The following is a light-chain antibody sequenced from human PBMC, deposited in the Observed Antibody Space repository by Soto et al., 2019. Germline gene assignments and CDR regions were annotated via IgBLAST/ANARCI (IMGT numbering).Light chain of an antibody. Sequence: EILLTQSPGTLSLSPGERATLSCRASQSVSSSYLAWYQQKPGQAPRLLIYRASSRATGIPERYSGSGSGTDFTLTISRLEPEDFEIYYCQPYNNWPLTFGGGTKVDIK. CDR3: QPYNNWPLT. V-gene: IGKV3-20*01. CDR1: QSVSSSY. CDR2: RAS. J-gene: IGKJ4*01.